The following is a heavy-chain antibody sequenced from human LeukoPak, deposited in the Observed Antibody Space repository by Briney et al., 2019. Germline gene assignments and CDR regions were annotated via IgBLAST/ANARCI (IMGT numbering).Heavy chain of an antibody. CDR2: INPNSGGT. J-gene: IGHJ4*02. D-gene: IGHD3-9*01. V-gene: IGHV1-2*02. CDR3: AREREGLYDILTGYFGY. Sequence: GASVKVSCKASGYTFTRHLLHWRRQAPGHRLEWMGWINPNSGGTTYAPKFRGRVTMTRDTSIRTVYMELTNLRSDDTAVYYCAREREGLYDILTGYFGYWGQGTLVTVSS. CDR1: GYTFTRHL.